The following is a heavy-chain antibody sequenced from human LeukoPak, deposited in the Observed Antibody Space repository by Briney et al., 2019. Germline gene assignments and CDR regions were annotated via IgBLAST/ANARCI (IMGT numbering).Heavy chain of an antibody. Sequence: ASVKVSFKASGYTFTSYGISWVRQAPGQGLEWMGWISAYNGNTNYAQKPQGRVTMTTDTSTSTAYMELRSLRSDDTAVYYCAREASTMIVAPTDAFDIWGQGTMVTVSS. CDR2: ISAYNGNT. D-gene: IGHD3-22*01. J-gene: IGHJ3*02. V-gene: IGHV1-18*01. CDR1: GYTFTSYG. CDR3: AREASTMIVAPTDAFDI.